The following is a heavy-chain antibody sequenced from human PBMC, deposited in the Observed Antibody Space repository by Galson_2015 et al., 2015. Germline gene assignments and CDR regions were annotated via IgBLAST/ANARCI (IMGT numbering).Heavy chain of an antibody. CDR1: GYTFTSYG. V-gene: IGHV1-69*13. CDR2: IIPIFGTA. Sequence: SVKVSCKASGYTFTSYGISWVRQAPGQGLEWMGGIIPIFGTANYAQKFQGRVTITADESTSTAYMELSSLRSEDTAVYYCARDQKTIFGVSTERRFDPWGQGTLVTVSS. D-gene: IGHD3-3*01. J-gene: IGHJ5*02. CDR3: ARDQKTIFGVSTERRFDP.